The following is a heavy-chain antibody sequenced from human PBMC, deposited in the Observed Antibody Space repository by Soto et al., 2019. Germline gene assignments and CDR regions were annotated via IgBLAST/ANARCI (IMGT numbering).Heavy chain of an antibody. V-gene: IGHV4-59*01. CDR3: ARGASNWQHSDY. Sequence: ETPALTCTVSEGSIKGDDWRGARERPGKGLEWIGYFQYTGISNYNSSLTRRVTMSLATSKNQFSLKLSSVSAADTAIYYGARGASNWQHSDYWGQGALV. D-gene: IGHD4-4*01. CDR1: EGSIKGDD. J-gene: IGHJ4*02. CDR2: FQYTGIS.